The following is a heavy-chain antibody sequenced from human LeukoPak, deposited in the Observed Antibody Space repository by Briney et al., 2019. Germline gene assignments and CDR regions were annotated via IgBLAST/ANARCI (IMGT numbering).Heavy chain of an antibody. CDR1: GFTFSNAW. Sequence: PGGSLRLSCAASGFTFSNAWMSWVRQAPGKGLEWVGRIKSKTDGGTTNYAAPVKGRFTISRDDSKNTLYLQMNSLKTEDTAVYYCITVSGTIDHFDYWGQGTLVTVSS. J-gene: IGHJ4*02. D-gene: IGHD6-19*01. CDR2: IKSKTDGGTT. V-gene: IGHV3-15*01. CDR3: ITVSGTIDHFDY.